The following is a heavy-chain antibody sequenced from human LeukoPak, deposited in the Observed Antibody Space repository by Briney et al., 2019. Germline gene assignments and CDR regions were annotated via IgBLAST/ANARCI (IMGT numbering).Heavy chain of an antibody. J-gene: IGHJ4*02. D-gene: IGHD3-10*01. CDR1: GYTFTSYD. Sequence: ASVKVSSMASGYTFTSYDINCVRQATGQGLEWMGWMNPNSGNTGYAQKFQGRVTITRNTSISTAYMELSSLRSEDTAVYYCARGMLYYYGWGSYYNEDYWGQGTLVTVSS. CDR2: MNPNSGNT. V-gene: IGHV1-8*01. CDR3: ARGMLYYYGWGSYYNEDY.